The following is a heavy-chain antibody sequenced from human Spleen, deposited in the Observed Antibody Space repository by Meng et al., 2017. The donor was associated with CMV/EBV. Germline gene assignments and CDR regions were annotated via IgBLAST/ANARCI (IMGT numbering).Heavy chain of an antibody. D-gene: IGHD6-19*01. Sequence: SETLSLTCAVSGYSISSSNWWGWSRQPPGKGLEWIGYIYYSGSIYYNPSLKSRVTMSVDTSKNQFSLKLSSVTAVDTAVYYCASGYSSGWPSFDYWGQGTLVTVSS. CDR2: IYYSGSI. V-gene: IGHV4-28*05. J-gene: IGHJ4*02. CDR3: ASGYSSGWPSFDY. CDR1: GYSISSSNW.